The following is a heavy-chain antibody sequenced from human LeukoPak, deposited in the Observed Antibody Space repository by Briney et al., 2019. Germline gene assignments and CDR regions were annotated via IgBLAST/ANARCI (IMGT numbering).Heavy chain of an antibody. CDR1: GFTFSSYS. CDR2: ISGSTTTI. V-gene: IGHV3-48*02. Sequence: PGGSLRLSCAASGFTFSSYSLNWVRQAPGKGLEWVSYISGSTTTIYYADSVKGRFTMSRDNAKNSLYLQMNSLKDEDTAVYYCARYCSGGSCYSDYWGQGTLVTVSS. CDR3: ARYCSGGSCYSDY. D-gene: IGHD2-15*01. J-gene: IGHJ4*02.